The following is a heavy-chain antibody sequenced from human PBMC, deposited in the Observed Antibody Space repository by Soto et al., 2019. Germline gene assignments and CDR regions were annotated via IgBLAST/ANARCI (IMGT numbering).Heavy chain of an antibody. Sequence: QLQLQESGPGLVKPSETLSLTCTVSGGSISSSSYYWGWIRQPPGKGLEWIGSIYYSGSTYYNPSLKSRVTICVGTSKYQFSLKLSSVSAADTAVYYCASVAVVPDAMDYWGQGTLVTVSS. CDR2: IYYSGST. V-gene: IGHV4-39*01. J-gene: IGHJ4*02. CDR1: GGSISSSSYY. D-gene: IGHD2-2*01. CDR3: ASVAVVPDAMDY.